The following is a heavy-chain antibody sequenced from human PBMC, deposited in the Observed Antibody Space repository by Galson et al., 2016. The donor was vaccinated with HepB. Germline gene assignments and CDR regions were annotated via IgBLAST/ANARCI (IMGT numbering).Heavy chain of an antibody. CDR2: IWYDGQNK. J-gene: IGHJ6*02. D-gene: IGHD6-13*01. V-gene: IGHV3-33*01. CDR3: AGSSSRSYYFGINV. CDR1: GFTFSSYG. Sequence: SLRLSCAASGFTFSSYGMHWVRQAPGKGLEWVAVIWYDGQNKYYADSVKGRFTISRDNSKNTLYLQVNSLRVEDTAVYYCAGSSSRSYYFGINVWGQGTTVTVS.